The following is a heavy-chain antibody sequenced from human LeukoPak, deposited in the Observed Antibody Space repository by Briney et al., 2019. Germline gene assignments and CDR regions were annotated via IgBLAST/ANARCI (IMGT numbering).Heavy chain of an antibody. Sequence: GGSLRLSCAASGFTFNGYWMSWVRQAPGKGLEWVANIKEDGSAQYYVGSVKGRFTISRDNAKNSLSLQMNSLRAEDTAVYYCATSSNAPGNHWGQGTLVSVSS. J-gene: IGHJ5*02. CDR1: GFTFNGYW. CDR3: ATSSNAPGNH. CDR2: IKEDGSAQ. D-gene: IGHD2-2*01. V-gene: IGHV3-7*01.